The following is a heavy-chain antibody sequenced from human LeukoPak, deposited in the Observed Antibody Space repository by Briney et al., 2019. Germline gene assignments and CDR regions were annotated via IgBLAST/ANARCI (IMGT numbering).Heavy chain of an antibody. CDR3: AKGSSGREYYNYGMDV. Sequence: GGSLRLSCAASGFTFSNHAMNWVRQTPGKGLEWVSAISGSGGRTYYADSVKGRFTISRDISKNTLYLQMNSLRAEDTAVYYCAKGSSGREYYNYGMDVWGQGTTVTVSS. D-gene: IGHD1-26*01. CDR2: ISGSGGRT. CDR1: GFTFSNHA. V-gene: IGHV3-23*01. J-gene: IGHJ6*02.